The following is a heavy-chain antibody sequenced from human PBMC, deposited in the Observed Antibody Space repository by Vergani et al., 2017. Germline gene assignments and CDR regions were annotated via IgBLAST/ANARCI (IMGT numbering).Heavy chain of an antibody. CDR2: INPNSGGT. CDR3: ARPVYYYGSGSRAYYMDV. CDR1: GYTFTGYY. D-gene: IGHD3-10*01. V-gene: IGHV1-2*02. Sequence: QVQLVQSGAEVKKPGASVKVSCKASGYTFTGYYMHWVRQAPGQGLEWMGWINPNSGGTNYAQKFQGRVTMTRDTSISTAYMELRSLRSDDTAVYYCARPVYYYGSGSRAYYMDVWGKGP. J-gene: IGHJ6*03.